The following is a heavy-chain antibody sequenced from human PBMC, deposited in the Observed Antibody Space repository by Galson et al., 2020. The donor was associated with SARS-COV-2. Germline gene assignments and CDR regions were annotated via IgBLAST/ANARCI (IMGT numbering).Heavy chain of an antibody. J-gene: IGHJ4*02. CDR3: ATISPYCSSTSCRNFDC. CDR2: FDPEDGET. D-gene: IGHD2-2*01. V-gene: IGHV1-24*01. CDR1: GYTLTELS. Sequence: ASVKVSCKVSGYTLTELSMHWVRQAHGKGLEWMGGFDPEDGETIYAQKFQGRVTMTEDTSTDTAYMELSSLRSEDTAVYYCATISPYCSSTSCRNFDCWGQGTLVTVSS.